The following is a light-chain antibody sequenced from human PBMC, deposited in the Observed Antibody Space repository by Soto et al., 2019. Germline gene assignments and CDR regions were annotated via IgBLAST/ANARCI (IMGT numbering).Light chain of an antibody. CDR3: SSYAGSNTYV. CDR2: EVN. J-gene: IGLJ1*01. CDR1: SSDVGGFNY. Sequence: QSALTQPPSASGSPGQSVTISCTGTSSDVGGFNYVSWYQHHPGKAPKLMIYEVNKRPSGVPDRFSGSKSGNTVSLTVSGLQAEDEADYYCSSYAGSNTYVFGTGTKLTVL. V-gene: IGLV2-8*01.